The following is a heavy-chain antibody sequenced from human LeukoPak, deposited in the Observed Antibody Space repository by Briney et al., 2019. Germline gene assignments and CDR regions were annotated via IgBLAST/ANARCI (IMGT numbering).Heavy chain of an antibody. CDR3: AKDTGSGSYYNRGAFDI. J-gene: IGHJ3*02. Sequence: GRSLRLSCAASAFTVEVYAIHWVWHAPGKGLEWVSGICWNSCSIGYADYVKGRFSISRDNAKNSLYLQMNSLRAEDTALYYCAKDTGSGSYYNRGAFDIWGQGTMVTVSS. D-gene: IGHD3-10*01. CDR1: AFTVEVYA. CDR2: ICWNSCSI. V-gene: IGHV3-9*01.